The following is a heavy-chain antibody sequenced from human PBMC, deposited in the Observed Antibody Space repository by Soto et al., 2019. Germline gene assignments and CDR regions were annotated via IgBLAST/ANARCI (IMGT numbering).Heavy chain of an antibody. Sequence: QVQLVESGGGLVKPGGSLRLSCAASGFSFSDYYMSWIRQAPGQGLEWISDISTSGSTLFYADSVKGRFTISRDNARNSLYLQISSLRAEDTAVYYCVRISVRPRAIRTAPGRWYFDLWGRGALATVSS. V-gene: IGHV3-11*01. J-gene: IGHJ2*01. CDR2: ISTSGSTL. CDR1: GFSFSDYY. D-gene: IGHD1-1*01. CDR3: VRISVRPRAIRTAPGRWYFDL.